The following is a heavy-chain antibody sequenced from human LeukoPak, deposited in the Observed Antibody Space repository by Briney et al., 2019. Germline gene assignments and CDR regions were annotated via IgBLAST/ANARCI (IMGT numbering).Heavy chain of an antibody. D-gene: IGHD1-7*01. CDR2: IYYSGST. J-gene: IGHJ4*02. CDR3: ARSRNNWNYAGGSYFDY. V-gene: IGHV4-30-4*08. Sequence: SETLSLTCTVSGSSISSGDYYWSWIRQPPGKGLEWIGYIYYSGSTYYNPSLKSRVTISVDTSKNQFSLKLSSVTAADTAVYYCARSRNNWNYAGGSYFDYWGQGTLVTVSS. CDR1: GSSISSGDYY.